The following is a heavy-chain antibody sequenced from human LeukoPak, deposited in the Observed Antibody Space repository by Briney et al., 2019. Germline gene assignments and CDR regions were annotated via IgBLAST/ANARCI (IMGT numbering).Heavy chain of an antibody. J-gene: IGHJ4*02. CDR1: GFTFNSYA. V-gene: IGHV3-23*01. D-gene: IGHD6-13*01. CDR3: VKNGLGFSAAGYYFDY. Sequence: GGSLRLSCAASGFTFNSYAMIWVRQAPGKGLEFVSGISGSGDSTYHADSVKGRFTISRDNSKNTLYLQMSSLRAEDTAVYYCVKNGLGFSAAGYYFDYWGQGTLVTVSS. CDR2: ISGSGDST.